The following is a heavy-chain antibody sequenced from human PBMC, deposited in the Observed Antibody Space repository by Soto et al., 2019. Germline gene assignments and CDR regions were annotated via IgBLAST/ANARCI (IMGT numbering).Heavy chain of an antibody. Sequence: EVQLLESGGGLVQPGGSLRLSCAASGFTFGSYAMNWVRQAPGKGLEWVSTITASDGITDYGDSVKGRFTIARDNSKNTLSLQMNSLRAKGTAVYYCAKGSIAALEYINYWGQGTLVTVSS. CDR1: GFTFGSYA. J-gene: IGHJ4*02. CDR2: ITASDGIT. CDR3: AKGSIAALEYINY. D-gene: IGHD6-6*01. V-gene: IGHV3-23*01.